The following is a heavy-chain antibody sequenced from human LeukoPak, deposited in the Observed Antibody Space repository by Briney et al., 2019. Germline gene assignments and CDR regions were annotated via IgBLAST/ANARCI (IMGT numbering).Heavy chain of an antibody. CDR1: GGSISSYY. CDR3: ARVNWNYPNYYYYYGMDV. D-gene: IGHD1-7*01. J-gene: IGHJ6*02. Sequence: SETLSLTCTVSGGSISSYYWSWIRQPPGKGLEWIGYIYYSGSTNYNPSLKSRVTISVDTSKNQFSLKLSSVTAADTAAYYCARVNWNYPNYYYYYGMDVWGQGTTVTVSS. V-gene: IGHV4-59*01. CDR2: IYYSGST.